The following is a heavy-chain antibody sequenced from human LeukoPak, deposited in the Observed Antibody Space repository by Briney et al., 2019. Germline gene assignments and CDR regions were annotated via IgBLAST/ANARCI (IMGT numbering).Heavy chain of an antibody. Sequence: PGGSLRLSCAASGFTFSSYGMHWVRQAPGKGLEWVAFIRYDGSNKYYADSVKDRFTISRDNSKNTLYLQMNSLRAEDTAVYHCANGGQITAYYFDYWGQGTLVTVSS. CDR2: IRYDGSNK. V-gene: IGHV3-30*02. D-gene: IGHD3-16*01. CDR1: GFTFSSYG. CDR3: ANGGQITAYYFDY. J-gene: IGHJ4*02.